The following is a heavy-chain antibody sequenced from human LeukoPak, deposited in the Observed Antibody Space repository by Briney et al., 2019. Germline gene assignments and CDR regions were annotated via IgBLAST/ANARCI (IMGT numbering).Heavy chain of an antibody. V-gene: IGHV6-1*01. J-gene: IGHJ4*02. CDR2: TYYRSKWYN. Sequence: SQTLSLTCAISGDSVSSNSAAWNWIRQSPSGGLEWLGRTYYRSKWYNDYALSVKSRITVSADPSKNQFSLQLTSVTPEDTAVYYCARDAPGGTTIYDFWGQGTLVTVSS. CDR1: GDSVSSNSAA. CDR3: ARDAPGGTTIYDF. D-gene: IGHD1-14*01.